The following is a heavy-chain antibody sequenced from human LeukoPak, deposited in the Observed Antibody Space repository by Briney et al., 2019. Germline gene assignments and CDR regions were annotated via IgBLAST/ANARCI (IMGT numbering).Heavy chain of an antibody. V-gene: IGHV4-59*12. J-gene: IGHJ6*03. CDR2: IFYSGST. CDR1: GGSITNYY. Sequence: SETLSLTCTVSGGSITNYYWNWIRQPPGRGLEWIGNIFYSGSTRYTPSLKSRVTISVDTSKNQFSLKLSSVTAADTAVYYCARFRFYYYYMDVWGKGTTVTVSS. CDR3: ARFRFYYYYMDV.